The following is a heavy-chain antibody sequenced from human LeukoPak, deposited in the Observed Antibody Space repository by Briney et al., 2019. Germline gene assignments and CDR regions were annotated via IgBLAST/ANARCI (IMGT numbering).Heavy chain of an antibody. CDR3: ARAYYYDSSGYYPGAFDI. CDR2: IYYSGSI. D-gene: IGHD3-22*01. J-gene: IGHJ3*02. CDR1: GGSISTSTYS. Sequence: SETLSLTCTVSGGSISTSTYSWGWIRQPPEKGLEWIGSIYYSGSIYSNPSLKSRVSISVDTSKNQFSLKLSSVTAADTAVYYCARAYYYDSSGYYPGAFDIWGQGTSVTVSS. V-gene: IGHV4-39*07.